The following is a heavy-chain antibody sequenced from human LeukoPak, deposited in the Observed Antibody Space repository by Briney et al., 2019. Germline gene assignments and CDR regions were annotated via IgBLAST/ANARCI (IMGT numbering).Heavy chain of an antibody. Sequence: SETLSLTCAVYGGSFSGYYWSWIRQPPGKGLEWIGEINHSGSTNYNPSLKSRVTISVDTSKNQFSLKLSSVTAADTAVYYCARRIAARRGDFDYWGQGTLVTVSS. D-gene: IGHD6-6*01. J-gene: IGHJ4*02. V-gene: IGHV4-34*01. CDR1: GGSFSGYY. CDR2: INHSGST. CDR3: ARRIAARRGDFDY.